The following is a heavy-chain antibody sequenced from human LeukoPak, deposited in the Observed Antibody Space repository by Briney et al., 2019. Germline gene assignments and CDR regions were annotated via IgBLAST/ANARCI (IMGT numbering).Heavy chain of an antibody. CDR3: ARETRLHSGSYSSDAFDI. Sequence: SETLSLTCTVSGGSIGSYYWSWIRQPPGKGLEWIGYISYSGSTDYNPSLKSRLSISLDTSKNQFSLRLSSVTAADTAVYYCARETRLHSGSYSSDAFDIWGRGTMVTVSS. CDR2: ISYSGST. V-gene: IGHV4-59*01. D-gene: IGHD1-26*01. CDR1: GGSIGSYY. J-gene: IGHJ3*02.